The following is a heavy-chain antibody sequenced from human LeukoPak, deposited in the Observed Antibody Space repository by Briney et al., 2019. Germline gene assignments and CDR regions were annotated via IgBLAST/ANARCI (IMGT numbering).Heavy chain of an antibody. CDR2: IYYSGGT. CDR1: GGAISSYY. V-gene: IGHV4-59*01. Sequence: SETLSLTCTVSGGAISSYYWSWIRQPPGKGLEWIGYIYYSGGTKYNPSLMSRVTISVDRAQNQFSLSLSSVTAADTAVYYCARGFGSGTSPIDLWGQGALVTVSS. CDR3: ARGFGSGTSPIDL. J-gene: IGHJ5*02. D-gene: IGHD3-10*01.